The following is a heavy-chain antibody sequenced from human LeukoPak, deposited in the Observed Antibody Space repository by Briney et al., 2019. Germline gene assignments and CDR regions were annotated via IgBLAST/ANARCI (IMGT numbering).Heavy chain of an antibody. D-gene: IGHD2-2*01. J-gene: IGHJ6*03. CDR3: ARGYGSYRTSANRYYYHYMDV. CDR2: IYYTGST. V-gene: IGHV4-59*01. CDR1: GDSISSYY. Sequence: SETLSLTCTVSGDSISSYYWNWIRQPPGKGLEWIGYIYYTGSTNFNPSLKSRVTISVDTSKTQFSLSLSPVTAADTAVYYCARGYGSYRTSANRYYYHYMDVWGKGTTVTVSS.